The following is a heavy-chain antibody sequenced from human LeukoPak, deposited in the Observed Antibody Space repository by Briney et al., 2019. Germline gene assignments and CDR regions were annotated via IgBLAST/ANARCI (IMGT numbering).Heavy chain of an antibody. Sequence: SETLSLTCTVSGGSISSYYWSWIRQPPGKGLEWIGYIYYSGSTNYNPSPKSRVTISVDTSKNQFSLKLSSVTAADTAVYYCARALGYSFDYWGQGTPVTVSS. D-gene: IGHD2-15*01. CDR3: ARALGYSFDY. CDR2: IYYSGST. CDR1: GGSISSYY. J-gene: IGHJ4*02. V-gene: IGHV4-59*01.